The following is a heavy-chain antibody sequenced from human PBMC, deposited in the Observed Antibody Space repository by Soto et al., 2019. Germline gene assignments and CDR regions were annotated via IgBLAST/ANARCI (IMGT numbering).Heavy chain of an antibody. CDR2: IIPIFGTA. D-gene: IGHD2-2*01. Sequence: SVLNVSLKGASGAMSGYAISWVRHDHGPGLEWMGGIIPIFGTANYAQKFQGRVTITADESTSTAYMELSSLRSEDTAVYYCARRPLDCRSTSCSHLFHPWGQAPLVTVS. J-gene: IGHJ5*02. CDR3: ARRPLDCRSTSCSHLFHP. V-gene: IGHV1-69*01. CDR1: SGAMSGYA.